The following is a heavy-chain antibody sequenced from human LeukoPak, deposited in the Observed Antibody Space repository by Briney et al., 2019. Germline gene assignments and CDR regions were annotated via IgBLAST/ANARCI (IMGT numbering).Heavy chain of an antibody. CDR2: IDWDDDK. J-gene: IGHJ4*02. CDR1: GFSLRTRGMC. V-gene: IGHV2-70*01. Sequence: ESGPTLVHPPQTLTLTYTFSGFSLRTRGMCVSWIRQPPGKALEWLALIDWDDDKYYSTSLKTRLTISKDTSKNQVVLTMTDMDPVDTATYYCARSAKGSGWYYFDYWGQGTLVTVSS. D-gene: IGHD6-19*01. CDR3: ARSAKGSGWYYFDY.